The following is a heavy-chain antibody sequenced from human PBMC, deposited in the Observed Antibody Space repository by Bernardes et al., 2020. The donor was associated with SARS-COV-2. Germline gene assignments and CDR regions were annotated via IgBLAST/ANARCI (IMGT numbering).Heavy chain of an antibody. J-gene: IGHJ6*02. Sequence: GGSLRLSCAASGFSFNTYAMRWVRQTPGKGLDWVALISFDGSNQYYADPIKGRFTISRDNSKNTLYLQMNSLRPEDTAVYYCARDWDYGESGYYYGVDVWGQGTTVTVSS. D-gene: IGHD4-17*01. V-gene: IGHV3-30-3*01. CDR2: ISFDGSNQ. CDR3: ARDWDYGESGYYYGVDV. CDR1: GFSFNTYA.